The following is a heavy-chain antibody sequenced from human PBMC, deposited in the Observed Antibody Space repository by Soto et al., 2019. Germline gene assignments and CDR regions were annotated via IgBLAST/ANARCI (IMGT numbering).Heavy chain of an antibody. CDR1: GGSISGGGYY. Sequence: SETLSLTCTVSGGSISGGGYYWSWIRQHPGKGLEWIGYIYYSGSTYYNPSLKSRVTISVDTSKNQFSLKLSSVTAADTAVYYCARVKLEPRIYWFDPWGQGTLVTVSS. D-gene: IGHD1-1*01. CDR3: ARVKLEPRIYWFDP. V-gene: IGHV4-31*03. CDR2: IYYSGST. J-gene: IGHJ5*02.